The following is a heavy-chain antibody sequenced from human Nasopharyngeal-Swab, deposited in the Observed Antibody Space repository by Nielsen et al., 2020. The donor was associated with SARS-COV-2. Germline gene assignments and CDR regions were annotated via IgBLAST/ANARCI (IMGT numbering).Heavy chain of an antibody. J-gene: IGHJ3*01. Sequence: SETLSLTCAVSPGSINNYYLSWIRQPPGKALEWIGYIYYSGTTTYNPSLRSRVTMSVDTSKTQFSLRLSSVTAADTAVYYCARTIGFGRGPRPDVFDAWGPGTMVTVSS. V-gene: IGHV4-59*01. D-gene: IGHD3-16*01. CDR2: IYYSGTT. CDR1: PGSINNYY. CDR3: ARTIGFGRGPRPDVFDA.